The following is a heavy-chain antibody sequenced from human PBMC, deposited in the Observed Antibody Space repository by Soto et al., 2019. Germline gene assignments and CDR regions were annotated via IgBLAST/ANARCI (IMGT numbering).Heavy chain of an antibody. Sequence: QLQLQESGPGLVKPSETLSLTCTVSGGSISSSSYFWGWIRQPPGKGLEWIGTLYFSGITYYNPSIKSRLTIFVDTSETRLSLSLSSVTAADPAVYYCARTKGGYCVGGTCPHVYWGQGTLVTVSS. D-gene: IGHD2-15*01. V-gene: IGHV4-39*02. CDR1: GGSISSSSYF. CDR2: LYFSGIT. CDR3: ARTKGGYCVGGTCPHVY. J-gene: IGHJ4*02.